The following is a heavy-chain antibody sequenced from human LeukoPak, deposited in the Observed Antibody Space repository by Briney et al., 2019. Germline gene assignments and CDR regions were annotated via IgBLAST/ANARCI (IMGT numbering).Heavy chain of an antibody. J-gene: IGHJ3*02. V-gene: IGHV3-66*02. CDR3: ARDAYYYDSSGYYASHGAFDI. Sequence: GGSLRLSCAASGFTVSSNYMSWVRQAPGKGLEWVSVIYSGGSTYYADPVKGRFTISRDNSKNTLYLQMNSLRAEDTAVYYCARDAYYYDSSGYYASHGAFDIWGQGTMVTVSS. CDR1: GFTVSSNY. D-gene: IGHD3-22*01. CDR2: IYSGGST.